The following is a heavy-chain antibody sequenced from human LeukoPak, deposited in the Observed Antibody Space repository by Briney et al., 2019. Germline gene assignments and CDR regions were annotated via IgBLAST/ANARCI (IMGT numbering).Heavy chain of an antibody. D-gene: IGHD3-10*01. CDR2: ISAYNGNT. CDR1: GYTFTSYG. CDR3: AREAVGFGELSAGGFDY. Sequence: EASVKVSCKASGYTFTSYGISWVRQAPGQGLEWMGWISAYNGNTNYAQKLQGRVTMTTDTSTSTAYMELRSLRSDDTAVYYCAREAVGFGELSAGGFDYWDQGTLVTVSS. V-gene: IGHV1-18*01. J-gene: IGHJ4*02.